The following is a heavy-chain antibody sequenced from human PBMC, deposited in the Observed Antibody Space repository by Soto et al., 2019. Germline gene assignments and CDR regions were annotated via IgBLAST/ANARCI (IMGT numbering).Heavy chain of an antibody. Sequence: PGGSLRLSCAASGFTFSSYAMSWVRQAPGKGLEWVSAISGSGGNTYYADSVKGRFTISRDNSKKTLYLQMNSLRAEDTAVYYCAAFRRPYDSSGDYWRPMGDYWGQATLVTVS. CDR2: ISGSGGNT. CDR1: GFTFSSYA. CDR3: AAFRRPYDSSGDYWRPMGDY. J-gene: IGHJ4*02. V-gene: IGHV3-23*01. D-gene: IGHD3-22*01.